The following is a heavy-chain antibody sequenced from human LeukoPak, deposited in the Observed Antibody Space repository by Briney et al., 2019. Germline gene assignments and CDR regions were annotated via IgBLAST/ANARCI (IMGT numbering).Heavy chain of an antibody. V-gene: IGHV3-30*03. D-gene: IGHD3-22*01. CDR3: ARDRYYYDSSGYYYPAF. J-gene: IGHJ4*02. Sequence: GGSLRLSCAASGFTFSSYGMHWVRQAPGKGLEWVAVISYDGSNKYYADSVKGRFTISRDNSKNTLYLQMNSLRAEDTAVYYCARDRYYYDSSGYYYPAFWGQGTLVTVSS. CDR2: ISYDGSNK. CDR1: GFTFSSYG.